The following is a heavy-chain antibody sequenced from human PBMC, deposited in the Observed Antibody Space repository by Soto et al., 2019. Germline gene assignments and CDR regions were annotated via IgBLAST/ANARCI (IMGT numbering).Heavy chain of an antibody. D-gene: IGHD2-2*01. Sequence: PSETLSLTCAVYGGSFSGYYWSWIRQPPGKGLEWIGEINHSGSTNYNPSLKSRVTISVDTSKNQFSLKLSSVTAADTAVYYCARVGGRYCSSTSCRYYYYYGMDVWGQGTTVTVSS. J-gene: IGHJ6*02. CDR1: GGSFSGYY. CDR2: INHSGST. CDR3: ARVGGRYCSSTSCRYYYYYGMDV. V-gene: IGHV4-34*01.